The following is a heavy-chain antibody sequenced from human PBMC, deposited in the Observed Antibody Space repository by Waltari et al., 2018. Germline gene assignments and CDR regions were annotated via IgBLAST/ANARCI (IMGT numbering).Heavy chain of an antibody. V-gene: IGHV6-1*01. D-gene: IGHD1-26*01. CDR1: GDSVSSNSAA. CDR3: ARGGVGSTAGFDY. J-gene: IGHJ4*02. CDR2: TYYRSKSYN. Sequence: QVQLQQSGPGLVKPSQTLSLTWAISGDSVSSNSAAWNGIRQSPSRGLERLGRTYYRSKSYNEYAVSVKSRININPDISQTQFSLQLNSVTPEDTAVYYCARGGVGSTAGFDYWGQETLVTVSS.